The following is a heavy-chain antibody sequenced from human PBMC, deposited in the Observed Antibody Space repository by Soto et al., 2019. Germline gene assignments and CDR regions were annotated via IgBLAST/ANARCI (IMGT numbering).Heavy chain of an antibody. CDR1: GYTFTSYG. V-gene: IGHV1-18*01. Sequence: ASVKVSCKASGYTFTSYGISWVRQAPGQGLEWMGWISAYNGNPNYAQKLQGRVTMTTDTSTSTAYMELRSLRSDATAVYYCGIAASCSGGSCYPLVDYWGQGTLVTVSS. D-gene: IGHD2-15*01. J-gene: IGHJ4*02. CDR3: GIAASCSGGSCYPLVDY. CDR2: ISAYNGNP.